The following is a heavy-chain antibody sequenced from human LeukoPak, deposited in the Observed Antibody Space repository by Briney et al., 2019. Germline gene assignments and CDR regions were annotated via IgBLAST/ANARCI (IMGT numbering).Heavy chain of an antibody. CDR1: GFTFSSYS. CDR2: ITSSSSYI. D-gene: IGHD3-10*02. CDR3: AELGITMIGGV. J-gene: IGHJ6*04. Sequence: GGSLRLSCAASGFTFSSYSMNWVRQAPGKGLEWVSSITSSSSYIYYADSMKGRFTISRDNAKNSLYLQMNSLRAEDTAVYYCAELGITMIGGVWGKGTTVTISS. V-gene: IGHV3-21*01.